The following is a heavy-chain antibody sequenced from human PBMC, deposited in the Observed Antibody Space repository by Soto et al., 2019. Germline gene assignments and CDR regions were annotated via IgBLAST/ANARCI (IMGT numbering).Heavy chain of an antibody. J-gene: IGHJ4*02. CDR2: INAGNGNT. CDR1: AYTFTSYA. Sequence: QVQLVQSGAEEKKPGASVKVSCKASAYTFTSYAMHWVRQAPGQRLEWMGWINAGNGNTKYSQKFQGRFTITRDTSASTAYMELSSLRSEDTAVYYCARAVGVSSSRGDYWGQGTLVTVSS. D-gene: IGHD6-13*01. V-gene: IGHV1-3*05. CDR3: ARAVGVSSSRGDY.